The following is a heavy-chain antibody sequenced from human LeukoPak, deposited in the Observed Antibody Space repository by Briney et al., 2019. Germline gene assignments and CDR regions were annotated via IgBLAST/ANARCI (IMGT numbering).Heavy chain of an antibody. D-gene: IGHD6-19*01. J-gene: IGHJ4*02. Sequence: PSETLSLTCTVSGGSMSSYYWSWIRQPPGKGLEWIGYIYYSGSTNYNPSLKSRVTILADTSKNQFSLKLNSVTAADAAVYYCATGIPVAGTRGPFDYWGQGTPVTVSS. V-gene: IGHV4-59*01. CDR1: GGSMSSYY. CDR2: IYYSGST. CDR3: ATGIPVAGTRGPFDY.